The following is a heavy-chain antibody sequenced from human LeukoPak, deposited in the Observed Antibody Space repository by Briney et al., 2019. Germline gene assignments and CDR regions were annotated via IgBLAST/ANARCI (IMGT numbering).Heavy chain of an antibody. V-gene: IGHV3-30*18. CDR1: GFTFSSYG. J-gene: IGHJ4*02. D-gene: IGHD3-3*01. CDR3: AKGKYDFWSGYYPFDY. CDR2: ISYDGSNK. Sequence: PGRSLRLSCAASGFTFSSYGMHWVRQAPGKGLEWVAVISYDGSNKYYADSVKGRFTISRDNSKNTLYLQMNSLRAEDTAVYYGAKGKYDFWSGYYPFDYWGQGTLVTVSS.